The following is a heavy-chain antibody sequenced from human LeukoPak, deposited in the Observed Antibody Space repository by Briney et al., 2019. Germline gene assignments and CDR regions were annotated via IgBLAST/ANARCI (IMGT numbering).Heavy chain of an antibody. CDR2: IYYSGST. D-gene: IGHD4-23*01. CDR3: ARDFHGGNSYYFDY. Sequence: PSETLSLTCTVSGGSISSYYWSWIRQPPGKGLEWIGYIYYSGSTNYNPSLKSRVTISVDTSKNQFSLKLSSVTAADTAVYYCARDFHGGNSYYFDYWGQGTLVTVSS. CDR1: GGSISSYY. J-gene: IGHJ4*02. V-gene: IGHV4-59*01.